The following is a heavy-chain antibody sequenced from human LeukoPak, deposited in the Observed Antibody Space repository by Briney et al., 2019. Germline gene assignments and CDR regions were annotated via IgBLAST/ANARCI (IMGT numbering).Heavy chain of an antibody. D-gene: IGHD5-12*01. CDR2: IYYSGST. J-gene: IGHJ5*02. CDR1: GGSISSYY. V-gene: IGHV4-59*01. Sequence: PSETLSLTCTVSGGSISSYYWSWIRQPPGKGLEWIGYIYYSGSTNCNPSLKSRVTISVDTSKNQFSLKLSSVTAADTAVYYCARDAGGYRPWGQGTLVTVSS. CDR3: ARDAGGYRP.